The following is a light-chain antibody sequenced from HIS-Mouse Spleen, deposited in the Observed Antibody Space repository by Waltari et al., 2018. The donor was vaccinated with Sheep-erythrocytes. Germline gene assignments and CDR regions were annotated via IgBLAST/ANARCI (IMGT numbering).Light chain of an antibody. CDR2: EVS. J-gene: IGLJ3*02. V-gene: IGLV2-14*01. CDR3: SSYAGSNNWV. Sequence: QSALTQPASVSGSPGQSIPISCTGTSRAVGGSNYVPWYQQHPGKAPTLMIYEVSNRPSGVSNRFSGSKSGNTASLTISGLQAEDEADYYCSSYAGSNNWVFGGGTKLTVL. CDR1: SRAVGGSNY.